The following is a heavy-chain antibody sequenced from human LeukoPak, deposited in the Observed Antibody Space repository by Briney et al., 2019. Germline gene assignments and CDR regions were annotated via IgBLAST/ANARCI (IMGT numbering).Heavy chain of an antibody. CDR1: GFTFRNFW. D-gene: IGHD3-22*01. CDR3: AIMHRYYDGSGYWVQ. Sequence: PGGSLRLSCAASGFTFRNFWMYWVRQAPGKGPEWVSRIKTDGSFTTYADSVKGRFTISRDNPRNTLYMQMSSLRDEDTAVYYCAIMHRYYDGSGYWVQWGQGTLVTVSS. V-gene: IGHV3-74*01. CDR2: IKTDGSFT. J-gene: IGHJ4*02.